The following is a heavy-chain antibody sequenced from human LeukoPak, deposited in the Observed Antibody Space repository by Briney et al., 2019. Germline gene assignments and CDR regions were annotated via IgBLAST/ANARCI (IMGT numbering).Heavy chain of an antibody. V-gene: IGHV4-4*07. J-gene: IGHJ4*02. CDR3: ARGGCSSTSCYGVDY. CDR1: GGSISSYY. D-gene: IGHD2-2*01. CDR2: IYTSGST. Sequence: SETLSLTCTVSGGSISSYYWSWIRQPAGKGLEWIGRIYTSGSTNYNPSLKSRVTMSVDTSKNQFSLKLSSVTAADTAVYYCARGGCSSTSCYGVDYWGQGTLVTVSS.